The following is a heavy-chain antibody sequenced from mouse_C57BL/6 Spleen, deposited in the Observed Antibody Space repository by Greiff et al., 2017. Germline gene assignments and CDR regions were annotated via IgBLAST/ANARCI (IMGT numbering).Heavy chain of an antibody. J-gene: IGHJ2*01. V-gene: IGHV5-6*01. CDR3: ARHPEVYYFDY. CDR2: ISSGGSYT. CDR1: GFTFSSYG. Sequence: EVKVVESGGDLVKPGGSLKLSCAASGFTFSSYGMSWVRQTPDKRLEWVATISSGGSYTYYPDSVKGRFTISRDNAKNTLYLQMSSLKSEDTAMYYCARHPEVYYFDYWGQGTTLTVSS.